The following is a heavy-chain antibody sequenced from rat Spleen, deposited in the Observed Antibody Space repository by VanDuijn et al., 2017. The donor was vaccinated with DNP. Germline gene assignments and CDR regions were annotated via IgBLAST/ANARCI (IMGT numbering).Heavy chain of an antibody. Sequence: EVLLQESGPGLVKPSQSLSLTCSVTGLSITNNFKWTWIRKFPGNKLEWMGYVTNAGTTYYNPSLKSRISITTDTSKNQFFLQVNSMTTEDTATYYCAIQLGVFDYWGQGVPVTVSS. V-gene: IGHV3-3*01. CDR2: VTNAGTT. CDR1: GLSITNNFK. D-gene: IGHD4-6*01. CDR3: AIQLGVFDY. J-gene: IGHJ2*01.